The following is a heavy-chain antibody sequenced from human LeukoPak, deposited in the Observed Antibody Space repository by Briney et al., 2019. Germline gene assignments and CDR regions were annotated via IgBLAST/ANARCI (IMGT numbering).Heavy chain of an antibody. CDR1: GFTFSSYG. V-gene: IGHV3-30*02. CDR3: ATGASGYSGYDSFDY. CDR2: IRYDGSNK. D-gene: IGHD5-12*01. Sequence: PGGSLRLSCAASGFTFSSYGMHWVRQAPGKGLEWVAFIRYDGSNKYYADSGKGRFTISRDNSKNTLYLQMNSLRAEDTAVYYCATGASGYSGYDSFDYWGQGTLVTVSS. J-gene: IGHJ4*02.